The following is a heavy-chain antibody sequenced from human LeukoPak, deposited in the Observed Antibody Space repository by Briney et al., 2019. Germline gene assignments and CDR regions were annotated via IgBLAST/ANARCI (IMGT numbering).Heavy chain of an antibody. CDR3: AADRYYYDSSGSEKFDY. J-gene: IGHJ4*02. CDR1: GFTSTRSA. V-gene: IGHV1-58*01. CDR2: IVLGSGNT. Sequence: SVKVLCKTSGFTSTRSAVQWGRQACGQRLRRIGWIVLGSGNTNYAQSFQERVTITGDMSTTTAYLELSSLRSEDTAVYYCAADRYYYDSSGSEKFDYWGQGTLVTVSS. D-gene: IGHD3-22*01.